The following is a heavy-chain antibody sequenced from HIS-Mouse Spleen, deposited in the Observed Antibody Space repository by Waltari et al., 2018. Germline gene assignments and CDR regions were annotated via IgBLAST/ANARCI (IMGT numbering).Heavy chain of an antibody. V-gene: IGHV4-39*07. D-gene: IGHD6-13*01. CDR2: IYYSGST. CDR1: GGSITSSSYS. CDR3: AREIPYSSSWYDWYFDL. Sequence: QLQLQESGPGLVTPSETLSLTCTVSGGSITSSSYSCGWIRQPPGKGLEWIGSIYYSGSTYYNPSLKSRVTISVDTSKNQFSLKLSSVTAADTAVYYCAREIPYSSSWYDWYFDLWGRGTLVTVSS. J-gene: IGHJ2*01.